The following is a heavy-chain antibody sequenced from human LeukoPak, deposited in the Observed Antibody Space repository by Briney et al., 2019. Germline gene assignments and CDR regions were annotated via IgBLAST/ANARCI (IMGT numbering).Heavy chain of an antibody. CDR2: ISGSGGST. Sequence: QAGGSLRLSCAASGFTFSSYAMSWVRQAPGKGLEWVSAISGSGGSTYYADSVKGRFTISRDNSKNTLYLQMNSLRAEDTAVYYCAGGGGSTYDFWSGYYTLLEEDYYYGMDVWGQGTTVTVSS. J-gene: IGHJ6*02. V-gene: IGHV3-23*01. CDR1: GFTFSSYA. D-gene: IGHD3-3*01. CDR3: AGGGGSTYDFWSGYYTLLEEDYYYGMDV.